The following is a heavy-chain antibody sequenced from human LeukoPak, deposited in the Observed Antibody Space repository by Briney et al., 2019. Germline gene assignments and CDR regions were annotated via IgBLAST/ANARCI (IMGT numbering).Heavy chain of an antibody. Sequence: SGPTLVNPTQTLTLTCTFSGFSLSTSGVGVGWIRQPPGKALEWLALIYWDDDKRYSPSLKSWLTITKDTSKNQVALTMTNMDPVDTATYYCAHTSGCISAAAAFDYWGQGTLVTVSS. CDR1: GFSLSTSGVG. J-gene: IGHJ4*02. CDR3: AHTSGCISAAAAFDY. D-gene: IGHD6-13*01. V-gene: IGHV2-5*02. CDR2: IYWDDDK.